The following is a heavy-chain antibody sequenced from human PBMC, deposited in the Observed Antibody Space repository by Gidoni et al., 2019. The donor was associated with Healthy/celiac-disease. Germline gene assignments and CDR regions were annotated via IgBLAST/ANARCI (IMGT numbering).Heavy chain of an antibody. CDR3: AKAFRDYYYGMDV. J-gene: IGHJ6*02. CDR2: IDPCDAYT. D-gene: IGHD3-16*01. CDR1: GYSFTSYW. Sequence: EVQLVQSGAEVKKPGESLRSSCRGSGYSFTSYWISWGRQLPGKGLEWMGRIDPCDAYTNYSPSFQGHVTISADTSISTAYLQWSSLKASDTAMYYCAKAFRDYYYGMDVWGQGTTVTVSS. V-gene: IGHV5-10-1*03.